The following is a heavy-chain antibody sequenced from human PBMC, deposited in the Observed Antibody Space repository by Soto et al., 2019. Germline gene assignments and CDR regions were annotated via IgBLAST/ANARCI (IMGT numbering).Heavy chain of an antibody. CDR2: ISGSGGST. J-gene: IGHJ4*02. D-gene: IGHD3-3*01. Sequence: GGSLRLSCAASGFTFSSYAMSWVRQAPGKGLEWVSAISGSGGSTYYADSVKGRFTISRDNSKNTLYLQMNSLRAEDTAVYYCAKAPPRITIFGVVIITLGDYFDYWGQGTLVTVSS. V-gene: IGHV3-23*01. CDR1: GFTFSSYA. CDR3: AKAPPRITIFGVVIITLGDYFDY.